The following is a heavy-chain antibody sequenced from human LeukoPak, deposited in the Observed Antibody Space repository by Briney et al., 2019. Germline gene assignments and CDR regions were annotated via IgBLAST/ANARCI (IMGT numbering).Heavy chain of an antibody. CDR2: INHSGST. CDR1: GGSFSGYY. Sequence: SETLSLTCAVYGGSFSGYYWSWIRQPPGKGLEWIGEINHSGSTNYNPSLKSRVTISVDTSKNQFSLKLSSVTAADTAVYYCARVGTQQQLYYFDYWGQGTLVTVSS. V-gene: IGHV4-34*01. D-gene: IGHD6-13*01. CDR3: ARVGTQQQLYYFDY. J-gene: IGHJ4*02.